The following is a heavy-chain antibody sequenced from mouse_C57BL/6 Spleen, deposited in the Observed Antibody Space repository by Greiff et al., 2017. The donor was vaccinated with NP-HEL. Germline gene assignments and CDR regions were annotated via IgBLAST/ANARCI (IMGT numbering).Heavy chain of an antibody. CDR2: IRNKANGYTT. V-gene: IGHV7-3*01. CDR3: ARYMEYDPYYYAMDY. CDR1: GFTFTDYY. J-gene: IGHJ4*01. D-gene: IGHD2-14*01. Sequence: EVKLVESGGGLVQPGGSLSLSCAASGFTFTDYYMSWVRQPPGKALEWLGFIRNKANGYTTEYSASVKGRFTISRDTSQSILYLQMNALRAEDSATYYCARYMEYDPYYYAMDYWGQGTSVTVSS.